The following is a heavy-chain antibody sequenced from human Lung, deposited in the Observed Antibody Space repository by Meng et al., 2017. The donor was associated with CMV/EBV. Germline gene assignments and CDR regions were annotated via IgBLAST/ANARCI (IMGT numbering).Heavy chain of an antibody. V-gene: IGHV1-2*02. J-gene: IGHJ6*02. CDR3: ARSRPGSHYYYGRDV. D-gene: IGHD1-14*01. CDR1: GYSFTGYF. CDR2: INPDSGTT. Sequence: ASVXVSXKASGYSFTGYFVNWVRQAPGQGLKWMGWINPDSGTTDYAPNFRGRVTMTRDTSINTAYMELSRLRSDDTAVYYCARSRPGSHYYYGRDVWGQGTXVTVSS.